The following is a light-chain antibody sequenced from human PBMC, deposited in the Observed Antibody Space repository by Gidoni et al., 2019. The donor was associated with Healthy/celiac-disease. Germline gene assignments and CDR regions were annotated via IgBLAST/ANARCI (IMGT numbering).Light chain of an antibody. V-gene: IGKV1-39*01. CDR2: AAS. J-gene: IGKJ4*01. Sequence: DIQMTQSPSSLSPSVGDRVTITCRASQTISSYLNWYQQKPGKAPKLLIYAASSLQSGVPSRFSGSGSGTDFTLTISSLQPEDFATYYCQQSYSTPLTFXGXTKVEIK. CDR1: QTISSY. CDR3: QQSYSTPLT.